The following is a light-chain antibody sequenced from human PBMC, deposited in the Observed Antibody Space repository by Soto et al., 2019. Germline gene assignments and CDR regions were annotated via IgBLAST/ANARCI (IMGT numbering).Light chain of an antibody. J-gene: IGLJ2*01. CDR2: DVS. V-gene: IGLV2-14*01. CDR3: SSYTSSSTF. Sequence: QSALTQPASVSGSPGQSITISCTGISSDVGGYNYVSWYQQHPGKAPKLMIYDVSNRPSGVSNRFSGSKSGNTASLTISGLQAEDEADYYCSSYTSSSTFFGGGTKLTVL. CDR1: SSDVGGYNY.